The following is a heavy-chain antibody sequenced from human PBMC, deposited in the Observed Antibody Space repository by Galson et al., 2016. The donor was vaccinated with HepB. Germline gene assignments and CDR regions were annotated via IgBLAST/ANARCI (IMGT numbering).Heavy chain of an antibody. CDR2: INPNSGGT. CDR1: GYTFTGYY. D-gene: IGHD3-9*01. Sequence: SVKVSCKASGYTFTGYYMHWVRQAPGQGLEWMGWINPNSGGTNYAQKFQGWVTMTRDTSISTADMELSRLRSDDTAVYYCARGYRPHNRHFDWLLSTRYYFDYWGQGTLVTVSS. J-gene: IGHJ4*02. V-gene: IGHV1-2*04. CDR3: ARGYRPHNRHFDWLLSTRYYFDY.